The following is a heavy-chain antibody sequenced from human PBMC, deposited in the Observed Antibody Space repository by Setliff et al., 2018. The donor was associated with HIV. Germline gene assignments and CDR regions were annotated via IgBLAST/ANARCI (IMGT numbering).Heavy chain of an antibody. Sequence: ASVKVSCKASEYTFTSYSMNLVRQAPGQGLEWMGWINTNTGNQTYAQRFKGRFVFSLDTSVSTAYLQLSSLKAEDTAVYYFVRGYYYDSSGYLSYGLDIWGQGTMVTVSS. D-gene: IGHD3-22*01. CDR3: VRGYYYDSSGYLSYGLDI. J-gene: IGHJ3*02. V-gene: IGHV7-4-1*02. CDR1: EYTFTSYS. CDR2: INTNTGNQ.